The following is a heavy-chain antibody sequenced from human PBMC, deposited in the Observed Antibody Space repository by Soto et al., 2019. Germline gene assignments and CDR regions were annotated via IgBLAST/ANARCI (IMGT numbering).Heavy chain of an antibody. Sequence: EVQLVESGGGLVQPGRSLRLSCAASGFTFEEYAMHWVRQVPGKGLEWVSGISWNSGSIGYADSVKGRFTISRDNAKKSLFRLMNSLRAEDTALYYCAKVGGNFALRGNFDSGGQGTLVTVSS. CDR1: GFTFEEYA. V-gene: IGHV3-9*01. CDR2: ISWNSGSI. D-gene: IGHD1-26*01. J-gene: IGHJ4*02. CDR3: AKVGGNFALRGNFDS.